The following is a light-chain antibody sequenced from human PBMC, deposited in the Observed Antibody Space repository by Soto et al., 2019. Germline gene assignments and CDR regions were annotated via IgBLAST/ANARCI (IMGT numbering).Light chain of an antibody. J-gene: IGKJ1*01. CDR2: GAS. Sequence: EIVMTQSTATLSVSPGERATLSCRASQSISSDVAWYQQKPGQAPRLLIYGASTTATGIPARFSGSGSGTEFTLTISSLQSEDFAVYYCQQYNNWPRTFGQGTKVDIK. CDR1: QSISSD. CDR3: QQYNNWPRT. V-gene: IGKV3-15*01.